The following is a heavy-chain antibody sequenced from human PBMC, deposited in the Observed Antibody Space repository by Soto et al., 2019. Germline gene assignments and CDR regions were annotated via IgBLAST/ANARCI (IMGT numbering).Heavy chain of an antibody. J-gene: IGHJ4*02. CDR3: ARGSSSSWDY. D-gene: IGHD6-13*01. Sequence: SETLSLTCAVYGGSFSGYFWSWIRQPPGKGLEWIGEINHSGSTNYNPSLKSRVTISVDTSKNQFSLKLSSVTAADTAVYYCARGSSSSWDYWGQGTLVT. CDR1: GGSFSGYF. V-gene: IGHV4-34*01. CDR2: INHSGST.